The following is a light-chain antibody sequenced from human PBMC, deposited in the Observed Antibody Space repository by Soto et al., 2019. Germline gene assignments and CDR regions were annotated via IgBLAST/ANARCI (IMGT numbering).Light chain of an antibody. CDR2: AAS. J-gene: IGKJ1*01. CDR3: QQSYSTLWT. CDR1: QSISSY. V-gene: IGKV1-39*01. Sequence: DIQMTQSPSSLSASVGDRVTITCRASQSISSYLNWYQQKPGKAPKLLIYAASSLQSRVPSRFSGSGSVTDFTLTISSLQPEDFATYYCQQSYSTLWTFGQGTKVEIK.